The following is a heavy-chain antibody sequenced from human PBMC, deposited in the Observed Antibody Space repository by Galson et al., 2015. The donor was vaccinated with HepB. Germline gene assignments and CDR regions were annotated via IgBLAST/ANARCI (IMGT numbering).Heavy chain of an antibody. Sequence: SVKVSCKASGGTFSSYAISWVRQAPGQGLEWMGRIIPILGIANYAQKFQGRVTITADKSTSKAYMELSSLRSEDTAVYYCARQLLCSGELSYGWFDYCGQGTLVT. CDR2: IIPILGIA. V-gene: IGHV1-69*04. J-gene: IGHJ4*02. CDR1: GGTFSSYA. CDR3: ARQLLCSGELSYGWFDY. D-gene: IGHD3-10*01.